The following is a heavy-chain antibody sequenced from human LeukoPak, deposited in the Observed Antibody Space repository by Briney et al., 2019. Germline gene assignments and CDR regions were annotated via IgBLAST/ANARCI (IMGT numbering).Heavy chain of an antibody. CDR3: ARDYSTGTYFY. V-gene: IGHV1-3*01. J-gene: IGHJ4*01. Sequence: ASVKVSCKASGYTFTSYAMRWVRQAPGQRLEWMGWINAGNGTTKYSQKFQGRVTITRDTSASTAYMELSSLRSEDTAVYYCARDYSTGTYFYWGEGTPVTVSS. CDR2: INAGNGTT. D-gene: IGHD3-10*01. CDR1: GYTFTSYA.